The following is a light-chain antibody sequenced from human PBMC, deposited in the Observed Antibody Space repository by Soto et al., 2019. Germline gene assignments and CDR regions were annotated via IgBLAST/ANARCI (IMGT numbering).Light chain of an antibody. V-gene: IGKV1-5*01. CDR2: DAS. Sequence: DIQMTQSPSTLSASVGDRVTITCRASQSISKWLAWYQQKPGKAPKVLIFDASILESGVPSRFSGSGSGTECTLTISSLQPDDFATYYCHQYNDYLSWTFGHGTKVEI. CDR1: QSISKW. J-gene: IGKJ1*01. CDR3: HQYNDYLSWT.